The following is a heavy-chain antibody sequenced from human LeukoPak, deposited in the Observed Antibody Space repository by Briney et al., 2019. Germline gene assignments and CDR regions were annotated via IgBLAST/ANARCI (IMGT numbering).Heavy chain of an antibody. J-gene: IGHJ4*02. Sequence: PGGSLRLSCAASGFTFSSYGMHWVRQAPGKGLEWVAFIRYDGSNKYYADSVKGRFTISRDNSKNTLYLQMNSLRAEDTAVCYCAKDYKWIQLWQPLGYWGQGTLVTVSS. CDR2: IRYDGSNK. CDR3: AKDYKWIQLWQPLGY. CDR1: GFTFSSYG. V-gene: IGHV3-30*02. D-gene: IGHD5-18*01.